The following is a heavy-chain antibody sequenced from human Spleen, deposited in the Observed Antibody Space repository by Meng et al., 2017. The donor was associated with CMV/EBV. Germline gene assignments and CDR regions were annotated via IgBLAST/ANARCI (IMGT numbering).Heavy chain of an antibody. J-gene: IGHJ4*02. CDR3: ARPRRNYQLLYPFDY. CDR1: GYTFTDYY. V-gene: IGHV1-2*02. Sequence: SGYTFTDYYSHGVRQAPGQGLEWMGWINPKSGGTNCAHKFQGRVTMTRDTSISTAYMDLSSLRSDGTAVYYCARPRRNYQLLYPFDYWGQGTLVTVSS. CDR2: INPKSGGT. D-gene: IGHD2-2*02.